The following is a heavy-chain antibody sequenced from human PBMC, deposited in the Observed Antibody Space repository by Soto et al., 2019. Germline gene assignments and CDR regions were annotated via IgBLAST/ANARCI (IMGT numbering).Heavy chain of an antibody. CDR2: IIPIFGTA. V-gene: IGHV1-69*13. Sequence: SVKVSCKASGGTFSSYAISWVRQAPGQGLEWMGGIIPIFGTANYAQKFQGRVTITADESTSTAYMELSSLRSEDTAVYYCARQCYDSRGYYYGKCDYWGQGTLVTVSS. CDR1: GGTFSSYA. J-gene: IGHJ4*02. CDR3: ARQCYDSRGYYYGKCDY. D-gene: IGHD3-22*01.